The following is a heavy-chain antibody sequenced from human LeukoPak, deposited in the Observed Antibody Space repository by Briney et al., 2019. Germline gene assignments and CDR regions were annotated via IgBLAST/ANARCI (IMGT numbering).Heavy chain of an antibody. J-gene: IGHJ3*02. CDR3: ARGSSGWRDAFDI. CDR2: INPTSGGT. Sequence: GASVKVSCKTSGYTFTTYGITWVRQAPGQGLEWMGWINPTSGGTNYAQKFQGRVTMTRDTSISTAYMELSRLRSDDTAVFYCARGSSGWRDAFDIWGQGAMVTVSS. D-gene: IGHD6-19*01. CDR1: GYTFTTYG. V-gene: IGHV1-2*02.